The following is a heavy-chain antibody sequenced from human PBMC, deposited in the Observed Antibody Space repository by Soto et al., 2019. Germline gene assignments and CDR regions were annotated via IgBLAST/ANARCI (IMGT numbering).Heavy chain of an antibody. Sequence: ASVKVSCKASGYTFTSYAMHWVRQAPGQRLEWMGWINAGNGNTKYSQKFQGRVTITRDTSASTAYMELSSLRSEDTAVYYCAGESRVVPAAIAVSGYYYYYGMDVWGQGTTVTVSS. CDR2: INAGNGNT. J-gene: IGHJ6*02. V-gene: IGHV1-3*01. CDR3: AGESRVVPAAIAVSGYYYYYGMDV. D-gene: IGHD2-2*01. CDR1: GYTFTSYA.